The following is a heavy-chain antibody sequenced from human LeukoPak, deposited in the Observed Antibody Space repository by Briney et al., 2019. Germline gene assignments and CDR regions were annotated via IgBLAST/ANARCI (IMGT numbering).Heavy chain of an antibody. J-gene: IGHJ4*02. V-gene: IGHV3-23*01. D-gene: IGHD5-18*01. CDR3: AKDRLPTVDLVFDY. Sequence: QPGASLRPSCAASGFTFSSYAMSWVRQAPGKGLEWVSAISGSGGSTYYADSVKGRFTISRDNSKNTLYLQMNSLRAEDTAVYYCAKDRLPTVDLVFDYWGQGTLVTVSS. CDR1: GFTFSSYA. CDR2: ISGSGGST.